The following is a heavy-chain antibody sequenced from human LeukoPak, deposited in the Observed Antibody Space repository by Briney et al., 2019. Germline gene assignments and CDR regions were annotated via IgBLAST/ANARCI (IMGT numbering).Heavy chain of an antibody. J-gene: IGHJ3*02. V-gene: IGHV3-23*01. CDR2: ISGSGGST. CDR1: GFTFSSYG. Sequence: GGTLRLSCAASGFTFSSYGMSWVRQAPGKGLEWVSAISGSGGSTYYADSVKGRFTISRDNSKNTLYLQMNSLRAEDTAVYYCAKDLGSSGYYSVGAFDIWGQGTMVTVSS. CDR3: AKDLGSSGYYSVGAFDI. D-gene: IGHD3-22*01.